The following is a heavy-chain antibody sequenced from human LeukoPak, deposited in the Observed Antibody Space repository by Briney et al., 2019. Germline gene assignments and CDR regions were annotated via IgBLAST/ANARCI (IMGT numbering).Heavy chain of an antibody. V-gene: IGHV1-2*04. D-gene: IGHD4-11*01. Sequence: ASVRFSCKASGYRFTGYYMHWVRQAPGQGLEWMGWINPNSGGTNYAQKFQGWVTMTRDTSINAAYMELSGLKSDDTAVYYCARNPTVYDAFDIWGQGTMVTVSS. CDR1: GYRFTGYY. CDR2: INPNSGGT. CDR3: ARNPTVYDAFDI. J-gene: IGHJ3*02.